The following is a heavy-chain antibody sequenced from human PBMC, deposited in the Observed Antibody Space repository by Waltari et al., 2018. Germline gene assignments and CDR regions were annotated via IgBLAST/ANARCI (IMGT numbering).Heavy chain of an antibody. J-gene: IGHJ6*02. D-gene: IGHD1-26*01. CDR1: GITFGAYG. CDR2: IKQDGSEK. CDR3: ARVGATNLPYFYGMDV. V-gene: IGHV3-7*01. Sequence: EMQLVESGGDLVQPGGSLRLSCAASGITFGAYGLCWVRQAPGKGLEWVSNIKQDGSEKNYVDSVKGRFTISRDNAKKLLYLQMNSLRVEDTAVYFCARVGATNLPYFYGMDVWGQGTTVTVSS.